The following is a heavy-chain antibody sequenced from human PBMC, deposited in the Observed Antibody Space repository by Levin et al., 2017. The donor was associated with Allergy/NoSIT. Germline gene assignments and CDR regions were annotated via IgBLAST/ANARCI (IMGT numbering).Heavy chain of an antibody. V-gene: IGHV1-58*01. D-gene: IGHD3-3*01. CDR3: AAGPLGDSWSGYFSQNSYYYGLDV. Sequence: PVASVKVSCKASGFTFASSAVQWVRQARGQRLEWMGWIVVGSGKTNYAHKFQERVTLTRTMATSTAYMELSSLRSEDSAVYYCAAGPLGDSWSGYFSQNSYYYGLDVWGQGTTVTVSS. CDR2: IVVGSGKT. CDR1: GFTFASSA. J-gene: IGHJ6*02.